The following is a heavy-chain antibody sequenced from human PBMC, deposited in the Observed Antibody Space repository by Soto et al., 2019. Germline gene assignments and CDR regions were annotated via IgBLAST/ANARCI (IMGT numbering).Heavy chain of an antibody. CDR2: ISANGRNA. CDR1: GFTFSNYA. V-gene: IGHV3-23*01. CDR3: AKDLSSLGWLALGAPFDS. J-gene: IGHJ4*02. D-gene: IGHD3-22*01. Sequence: EVHLLESGGDVVQPGRSLRLSCAASGFTFSNYAMNWIRQAPGKGLEWLSSISANGRNAYYAESVKGRFTISRDRSKNTLDLQLDSLRVEDTAIYFCAKDLSSLGWLALGAPFDSWGQGPLVTVSS.